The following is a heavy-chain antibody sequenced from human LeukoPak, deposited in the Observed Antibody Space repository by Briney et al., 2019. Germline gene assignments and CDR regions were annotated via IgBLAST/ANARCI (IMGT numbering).Heavy chain of an antibody. Sequence: SETLSLTCTVSGGSISTSNYYWSWIRQPAGKGLEWIGRIHAGGSTNYNPSLKSRVTISADTSKNQFSLKLSSVTAADTAVYYCAREFRKGWDWFDPWGQGTLVTVSS. D-gene: IGHD1-26*01. CDR3: AREFRKGWDWFDP. CDR2: IHAGGST. V-gene: IGHV4-61*02. CDR1: GGSISTSNYY. J-gene: IGHJ5*02.